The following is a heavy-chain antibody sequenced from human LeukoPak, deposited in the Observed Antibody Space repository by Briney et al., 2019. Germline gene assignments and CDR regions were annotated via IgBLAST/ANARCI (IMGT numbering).Heavy chain of an antibody. CDR1: GYTFTSYG. Sequence: ASVKVSCKASGYTFTSYGISWVRQAPGQGLEWMGWISAYNGNTNYAQKLQGRVTMTTDTSTSPAYMELRSLRSDDTAVYYCARDGYGSGSYYNGLGYYGMDVWGQGTTVTVSS. CDR3: ARDGYGSGSYYNGLGYYGMDV. D-gene: IGHD3-10*01. CDR2: ISAYNGNT. V-gene: IGHV1-18*01. J-gene: IGHJ6*02.